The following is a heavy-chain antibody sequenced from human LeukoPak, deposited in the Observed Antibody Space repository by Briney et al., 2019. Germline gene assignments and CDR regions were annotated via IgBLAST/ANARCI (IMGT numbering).Heavy chain of an antibody. Sequence: GESLKISCKASGYSLTSYWIAWVRQMPGKGLEWMGIIYPGDSDTRYSPSFQGQVTLSADKSINTAYLQWSSLKASDTAMYYCARLGCSYGIDYWGQGTLVTVSS. CDR1: GYSLTSYW. V-gene: IGHV5-51*01. D-gene: IGHD5-18*01. CDR2: IYPGDSDT. J-gene: IGHJ4*02. CDR3: ARLGCSYGIDY.